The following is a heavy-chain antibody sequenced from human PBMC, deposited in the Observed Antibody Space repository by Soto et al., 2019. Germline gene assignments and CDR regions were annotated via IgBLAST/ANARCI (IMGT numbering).Heavy chain of an antibody. CDR2: INWNGGST. V-gene: IGHV3-20*04. J-gene: IGHJ3*02. CDR3: ARVPPGGYSGYDSAFDI. Sequence: PGGSLRLSCAASGFTFDDYGMSWVRQAPGKGLEWASGINWNGGSTGYADSVKGRFTISRDNAKNSLYLQMNSLRAEDTALYYCARVPPGGYSGYDSAFDIWGQGTMVTVSS. CDR1: GFTFDDYG. D-gene: IGHD5-12*01.